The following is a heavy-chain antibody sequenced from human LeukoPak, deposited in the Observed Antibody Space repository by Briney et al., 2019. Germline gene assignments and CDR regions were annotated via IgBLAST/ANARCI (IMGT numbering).Heavy chain of an antibody. V-gene: IGHV3-23*01. J-gene: IGHJ4*02. D-gene: IGHD3-22*01. CDR1: GFTFGSYA. CDR3: AIMHGYYDGSGYWVQ. Sequence: GGSLRLSCAASGFTFGSYAMSWVRQAPGKGLEWVSFISPNADRTSKADSVEGRFTISRDNPRNTLYLQMNRLRDDGTAVYYCAIMHGYYDGSGYWVQWGQGTLVTVSS. CDR2: ISPNADRT.